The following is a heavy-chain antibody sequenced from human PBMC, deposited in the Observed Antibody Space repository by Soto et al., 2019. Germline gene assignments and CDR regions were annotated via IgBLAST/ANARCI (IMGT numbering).Heavy chain of an antibody. CDR3: ARDNYYDGSGYYTSYDEYFNH. D-gene: IGHD3-22*01. CDR2: ISYSGST. J-gene: IGHJ1*01. CDR1: VASISSGGYY. Sequence: SETLSLTCTFSVASISSGGYYCSWIRQHPWKGLEWIGYISYSGSTYYNPSLKSPITISVDTSKNQFSLKLNSVTAADTAVYYCARDNYYDGSGYYTSYDEYFNHWGQGTLVTVSS. V-gene: IGHV4-31*01.